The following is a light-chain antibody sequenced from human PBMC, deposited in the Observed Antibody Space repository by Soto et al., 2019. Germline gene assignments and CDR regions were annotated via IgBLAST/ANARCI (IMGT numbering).Light chain of an antibody. CDR1: QSISNY. Sequence: DIQMTQSPSSLSASVGDRVTITCRASQSISNYLNWYQQKPGKAPKLLMYAASTLHSGVPSRFSGSGSGTDFNLTISSLQPEDFATYYCQQSYSTPLAFGGGSKVEIK. CDR2: AAS. CDR3: QQSYSTPLA. V-gene: IGKV1-39*01. J-gene: IGKJ4*01.